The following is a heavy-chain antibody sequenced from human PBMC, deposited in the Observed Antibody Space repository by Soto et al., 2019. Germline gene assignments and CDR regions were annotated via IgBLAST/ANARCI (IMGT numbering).Heavy chain of an antibody. D-gene: IGHD1-7*01. Sequence: SVKVSCKASGGTFSSYPISWVRQAPGQGLEWMGGIIPIFGTANYAQKFQGRVTITADESTSTAYMELSSLRSEDTAVYYCARIWRPRTIYGMDVWGQGTTDTVSS. CDR1: GGTFSSYP. CDR3: ARIWRPRTIYGMDV. J-gene: IGHJ6*02. V-gene: IGHV1-69*13. CDR2: IIPIFGTA.